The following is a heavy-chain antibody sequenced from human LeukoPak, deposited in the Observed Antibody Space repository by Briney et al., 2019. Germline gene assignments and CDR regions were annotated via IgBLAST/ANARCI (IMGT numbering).Heavy chain of an antibody. D-gene: IGHD3-10*01. J-gene: IGHJ4*02. CDR1: GSSISSGGYY. V-gene: IGHV4-31*03. Sequence: SQTLSLTCTVSGSSISSGGYYWSWIRQHPGKGLEWIGYIYYSGSTYYNPSLKSRVTISVDTSKNQFSLKLSSVTAADTAVYYCARKQRMVRGVITLDYWGQGTLVTVSS. CDR3: ARKQRMVRGVITLDY. CDR2: IYYSGST.